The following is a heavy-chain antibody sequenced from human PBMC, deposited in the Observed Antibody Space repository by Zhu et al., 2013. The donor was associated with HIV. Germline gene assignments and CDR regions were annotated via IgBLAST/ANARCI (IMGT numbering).Heavy chain of an antibody. CDR2: INHSGST. V-gene: IGHV4-4*02. D-gene: IGHD3-3*01. Sequence: VQLQESGPGLVKPSGTLSLTCAVSGGSISSSNWWSWVRQPPGKGLEWIGEINHSGSTNYNPSLKSRVTISVDTSKNQFSLKLSSVTAADTAVYYCARGGARITILRYWGQGTLVTVSS. J-gene: IGHJ4*02. CDR1: GGSISSSNW. CDR3: ARGGARITILRY.